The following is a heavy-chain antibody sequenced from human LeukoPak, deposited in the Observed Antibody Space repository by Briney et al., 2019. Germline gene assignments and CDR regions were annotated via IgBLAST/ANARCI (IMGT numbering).Heavy chain of an antibody. CDR2: MNPNSGDT. V-gene: IGHV1-2*02. D-gene: IGHD1-1*01. CDR1: VYTFTNFY. Sequence: GASVKVSCKASVYTFTNFYIHWVRQAPGQGLEWMGWMNPNSGDTSYAREFQDRVTMTRDTSLNTAYMELSRLRSDDTAVYLCARRPINCIISNCYLDYWGQGTLVTVSS. J-gene: IGHJ4*02. CDR3: ARRPINCIISNCYLDY.